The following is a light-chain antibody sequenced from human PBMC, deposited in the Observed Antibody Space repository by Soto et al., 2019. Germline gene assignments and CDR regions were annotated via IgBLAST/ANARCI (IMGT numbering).Light chain of an antibody. Sequence: DVVMNQSPLPLPVTLGQPASISCRSSQSLVYSDGNTYLNWFQQRPVQSPRRLIYKVSNPDSGVPDRFSGSGSGAAVTLKVSRVEAEDVGVYDCIQGTHLPRSFGEGTKLVIK. CDR2: KVS. CDR1: QSLVYSDGNTY. CDR3: IQGTHLPRS. J-gene: IGKJ2*03. V-gene: IGKV2-30*01.